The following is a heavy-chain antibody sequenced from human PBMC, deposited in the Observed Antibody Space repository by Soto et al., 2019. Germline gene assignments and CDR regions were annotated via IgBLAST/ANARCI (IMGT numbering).Heavy chain of an antibody. CDR1: GFTFSSYA. D-gene: IGHD3-10*01. J-gene: IGHJ6*02. V-gene: IGHV3-23*01. CDR3: AKALEFGVYSLYYYYGMDV. Sequence: GGSLRLSCAASGFTFSSYAMSWVRQAPGKGLEWVSAISGSGGSTYYADSVKGRFTISRDNSKNTLYLQMNSLRAEDTAVYYCAKALEFGVYSLYYYYGMDVWGQGTTVTVSS. CDR2: ISGSGGST.